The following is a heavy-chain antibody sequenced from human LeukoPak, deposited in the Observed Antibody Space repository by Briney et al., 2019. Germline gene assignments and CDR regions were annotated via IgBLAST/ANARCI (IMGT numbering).Heavy chain of an antibody. CDR3: ARGGIVVAGTFDY. D-gene: IGHD6-19*01. J-gene: IGHJ4*02. CDR1: GFTFSSYA. Sequence: GGSLRLSCAASGFTFSSYAMHWVRQAPGKGLEWVAVISYDGSNKYYADSVKGRFTISRENSKNTLYLQMNSLRAEDTAVYYCARGGIVVAGTFDYWGQGPLVTVSS. V-gene: IGHV3-30*04. CDR2: ISYDGSNK.